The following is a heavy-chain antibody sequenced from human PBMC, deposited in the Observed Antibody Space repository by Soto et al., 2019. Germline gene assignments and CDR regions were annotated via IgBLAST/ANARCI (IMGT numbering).Heavy chain of an antibody. CDR2: IIPIFGTA. CDR1: GVTFSRYA. V-gene: IGHV1-69*13. Sequence: EASVKVSCKACGVTFSRYAIRWVRQAPGQGLEWMGGIIPIFGTANYAQKFQGRVTITADESTSTAYMELSSLRSEDTAVYYCARADTAMVSLRYYFDYWGQGTLVTVSS. CDR3: ARADTAMVSLRYYFDY. D-gene: IGHD5-18*01. J-gene: IGHJ4*02.